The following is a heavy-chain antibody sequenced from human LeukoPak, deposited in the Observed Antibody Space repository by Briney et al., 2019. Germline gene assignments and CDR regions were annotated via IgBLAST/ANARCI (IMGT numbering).Heavy chain of an antibody. J-gene: IGHJ4*02. CDR2: IYTSGST. Sequence: TLSLTCTVSGGSISSGSYYWSWIRQPAGKGLEWIGRIYTSGSTNYNPSLKSRVTISVDTSKNQFSLKLSSVTAADTAVYYCARGKNPAAQRYPFDYWGQGTLVTVSS. D-gene: IGHD2-15*01. V-gene: IGHV4-61*02. CDR1: GGSISSGSYY. CDR3: ARGKNPAAQRYPFDY.